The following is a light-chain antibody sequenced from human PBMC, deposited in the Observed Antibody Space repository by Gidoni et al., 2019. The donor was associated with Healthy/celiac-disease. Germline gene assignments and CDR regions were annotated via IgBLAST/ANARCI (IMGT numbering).Light chain of an antibody. CDR1: QSISSY. J-gene: IGKJ1*01. CDR2: AAS. CDR3: QQSYSTPPRT. Sequence: DIQMTQSPSSLSASVGDRVTITCRASQSISSYLNWYQQKPGKAPKLLIYAASRLQSGVPSRFSGSGSGTDFTLSISSLQPEDFATYDCQQSYSTPPRTFGQGTKVEIK. V-gene: IGKV1-39*01.